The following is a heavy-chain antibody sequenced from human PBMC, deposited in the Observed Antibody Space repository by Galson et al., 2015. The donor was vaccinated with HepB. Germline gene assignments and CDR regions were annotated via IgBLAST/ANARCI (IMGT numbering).Heavy chain of an antibody. D-gene: IGHD3-9*01. CDR1: GGSISSGSYY. CDR2: IYTSGST. J-gene: IGHJ6*02. CDR3: ARDDSTGYGYYYGMDV. V-gene: IGHV4-61*02. Sequence: TLSLTCTVSGGSISSGSYYWSWIRQPAGKGLEWIGRIYTSGSTNYNPSLKSRVTISVDTSKNQFSLKLSSVTAADTAVYYCARDDSTGYGYYYGMDVWGQGTTVTVSS.